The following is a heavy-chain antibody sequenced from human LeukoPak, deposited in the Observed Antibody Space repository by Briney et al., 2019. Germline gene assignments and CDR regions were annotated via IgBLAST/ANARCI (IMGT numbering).Heavy chain of an antibody. CDR1: GITLTTYA. J-gene: IGHJ5*02. D-gene: IGHD6-19*01. CDR2: ITGSGSNT. CDR3: AERGNERAVAGPLIWFAP. V-gene: IGHV3-23*01. Sequence: GASLRLSGVSSGITLTTYAMTAVPHAPGKGVEWASGITGSGSNTHYADSVKGRFTISRDNSNYTLYLQRTSLRGEDTPVYYRAERGNERAVAGPLIWFAPWGQGILVTVSS.